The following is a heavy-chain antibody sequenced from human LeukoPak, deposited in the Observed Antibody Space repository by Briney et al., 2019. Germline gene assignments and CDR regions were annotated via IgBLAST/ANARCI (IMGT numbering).Heavy chain of an antibody. V-gene: IGHV3-11*01. J-gene: IGHJ3*02. CDR3: ARVCTDKYLPYEEVDAFDI. CDR1: GFTFSDYY. CDR2: ISSSGSTI. Sequence: GGSLRLSCAASGFTFSDYYMSWIRQAPGKGLEWVSYISSSGSTIYYADSVKGRFTISRDNAKNSLYLQMNSLRAEDTAVYYCARVCTDKYLPYEEVDAFDIWGQGTMVTVSS. D-gene: IGHD2-2*01.